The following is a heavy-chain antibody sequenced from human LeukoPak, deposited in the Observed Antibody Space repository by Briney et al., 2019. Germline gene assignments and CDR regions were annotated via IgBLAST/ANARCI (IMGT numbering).Heavy chain of an antibody. Sequence: ASVKVSCKASGYTFTGYYMHWVRQAPGQGLEWMGWINPNGGGTNYAQKFQGRVTMTRDTSISTAYMELSRLRSDDTAVYYCARDLGDILTGLSLNWGQGTLVTVSS. V-gene: IGHV1-2*02. CDR2: INPNGGGT. CDR1: GYTFTGYY. CDR3: ARDLGDILTGLSLN. D-gene: IGHD3-9*01. J-gene: IGHJ4*02.